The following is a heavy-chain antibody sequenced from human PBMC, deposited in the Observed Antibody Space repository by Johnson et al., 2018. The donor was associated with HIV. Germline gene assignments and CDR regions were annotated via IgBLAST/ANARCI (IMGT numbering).Heavy chain of an antibody. CDR3: AKDRYIKGASTGFDI. J-gene: IGHJ3*02. CDR1: GFTFSSYA. Sequence: QVQLVESGGGVVQPGRSLRLSCAASGFTFSSYAMHWVRQAPGKGLEWVAVISYAGSNKYYADSVKGRFTISRDNSKNTLYLQMNILRSEDTAVYYCAKDRYIKGASTGFDIWGQGTMVTVSS. D-gene: IGHD1-26*01. CDR2: ISYAGSNK. V-gene: IGHV3-30*04.